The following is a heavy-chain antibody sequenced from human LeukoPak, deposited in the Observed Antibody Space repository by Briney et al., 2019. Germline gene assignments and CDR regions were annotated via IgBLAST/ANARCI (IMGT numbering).Heavy chain of an antibody. CDR3: ARGGSYLSAFDI. V-gene: IGHV3-53*01. J-gene: IGHJ3*02. CDR2: YSGGST. CDR1: GFTVSSNY. Sequence: PGGSLRLSCAASGFTVSSNYMSWVRQAPGRGLEWVSIYSGGSTFYAYSVKGRFTISSDNSKNTLYLQMNSLRAEDRAVYYCARGGSYLSAFDIWGQGTMVTVSS. D-gene: IGHD1-26*01.